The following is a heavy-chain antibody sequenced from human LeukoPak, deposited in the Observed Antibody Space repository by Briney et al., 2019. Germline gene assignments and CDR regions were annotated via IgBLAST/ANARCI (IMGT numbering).Heavy chain of an antibody. CDR3: AKGNVAAAGIFDY. CDR1: GFTFTTYW. V-gene: IGHV3-7*01. CDR2: IKQDGGEK. D-gene: IGHD6-13*01. J-gene: IGHJ4*02. Sequence: GGSLRLSCAASGFTFTTYWMNWVRQAPGKGLEWVANIKQDGGEKYYVDSVKGRFTISRDNAENSLYLLMNSLRPEDTAVYYCAKGNVAAAGIFDYWGQGTLVTVSS.